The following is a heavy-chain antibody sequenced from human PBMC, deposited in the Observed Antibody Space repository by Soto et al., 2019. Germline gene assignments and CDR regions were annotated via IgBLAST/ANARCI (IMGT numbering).Heavy chain of an antibody. CDR2: IYYSGST. CDR1: GGSISSYY. J-gene: IGHJ3*02. CDR3: ASKFGELLADAFDI. V-gene: IGHV4-59*01. Sequence: SETLSLTCTVSGGSISSYYWSWIRQPPGKGLEYIAYIYYSGSTNYNPSLKSRVTISVDASKNQFSLKLSSVTAADTAVYYCASKFGELLADAFDIWGQGTVVTVSS. D-gene: IGHD3-10*01.